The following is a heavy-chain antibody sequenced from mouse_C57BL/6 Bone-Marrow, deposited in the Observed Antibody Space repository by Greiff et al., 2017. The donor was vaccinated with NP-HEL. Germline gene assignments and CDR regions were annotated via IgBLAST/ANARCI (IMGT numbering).Heavy chain of an antibody. CDR2: IDPSDSYT. CDR1: GYTFTSYW. Sequence: QVQLQQSGAELVKPGASVKLSCKASGYTFTSYWMQWVKQRPGQGLEWIGEIDPSDSYTNYNQKFKGKATLTVDTSSSTAYMQLSSLTSEDSAVYYCARPRDWYYFDYCGQGTTLTVSS. V-gene: IGHV1-50*01. D-gene: IGHD3-3*01. J-gene: IGHJ2*01. CDR3: ARPRDWYYFDY.